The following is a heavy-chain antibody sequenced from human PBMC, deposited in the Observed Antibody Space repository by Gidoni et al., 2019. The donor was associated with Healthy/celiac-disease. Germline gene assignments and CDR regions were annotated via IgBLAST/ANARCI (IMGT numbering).Heavy chain of an antibody. V-gene: IGHV2-26*01. D-gene: IGHD6-19*01. Sequence: QVTLKESGPVLVKPTETLTLTCTVSGFSLSNARMGVSWIRQPPGKALEWLAHIFSNDEKSYSTSLKSRLTISKDTSKSQVVLTMTNMDPVDTATYYCARIREQWLVNDREYYFDYWGQGTLVTVSS. CDR3: ARIREQWLVNDREYYFDY. J-gene: IGHJ4*02. CDR1: GFSLSNARMG. CDR2: IFSNDEK.